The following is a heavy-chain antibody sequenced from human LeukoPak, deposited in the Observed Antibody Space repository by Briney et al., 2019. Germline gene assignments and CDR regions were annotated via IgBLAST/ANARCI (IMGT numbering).Heavy chain of an antibody. Sequence: GGSLRLSCAVSGFTFSSYAMHWVRQAPGKGLEWVAVISYDGSNKYYADSVKGRFTISRDNSKNTLYLQMNSLRIEDTAIYYCASYRVSHGMDVWGQGTTVTVSS. V-gene: IGHV3-30-3*01. J-gene: IGHJ6*02. CDR2: ISYDGSNK. CDR3: ASYRVSHGMDV. D-gene: IGHD1-26*01. CDR1: GFTFSSYA.